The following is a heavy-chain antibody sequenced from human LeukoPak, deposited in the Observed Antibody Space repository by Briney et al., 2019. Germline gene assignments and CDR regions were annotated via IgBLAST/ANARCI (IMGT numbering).Heavy chain of an antibody. CDR3: ARHQWHYYYYMGV. V-gene: IGHV4-39*01. D-gene: IGHD6-19*01. Sequence: SETLSLTCTVSGGSISSSSYYWGWIRQPPGKGLEWIGSIYYSGDTYYNPSLKSRRVTISVDTSKNQFSLRLSSVTAADTTVYYCARHQWHYYYYMGVWGKGSTVTVSS. J-gene: IGHJ6*03. CDR1: GGSISSSSYY. CDR2: IYYSGDT.